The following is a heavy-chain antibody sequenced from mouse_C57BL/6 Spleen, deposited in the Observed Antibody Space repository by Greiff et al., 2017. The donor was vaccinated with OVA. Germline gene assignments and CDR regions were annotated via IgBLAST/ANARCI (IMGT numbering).Heavy chain of an antibody. V-gene: IGHV14-4*01. J-gene: IGHJ4*01. CDR1: GFNIKDDY. Sequence: EVQLQQSGAELVRPGASVKLSCTASGFNIKDDYMHWVKQRPEQGLEWIGWIDPENGDTEYASKFQGKATITADTSSNTAYLQLSSLTSEDTAVYYCTTGLSYYAVDYWGQGTSVTVSS. CDR3: TTGLSYYAVDY. CDR2: IDPENGDT.